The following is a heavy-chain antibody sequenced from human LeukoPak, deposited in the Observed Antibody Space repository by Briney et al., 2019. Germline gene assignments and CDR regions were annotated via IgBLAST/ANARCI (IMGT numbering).Heavy chain of an antibody. CDR1: GYSFTSYW. J-gene: IGHJ4*02. CDR2: IDPRDSYT. D-gene: IGHD3-10*01. Sequence: RGESLKIPCRGSGYSFTSYWIRWVRQMPGKGLEWMGTIDPRDSYTNYSPSFQGHVTISADKSISTAYLQWSSLKASDTAIYYCARLYMVPDYWGQGTLVTVSS. V-gene: IGHV5-10-1*01. CDR3: ARLYMVPDY.